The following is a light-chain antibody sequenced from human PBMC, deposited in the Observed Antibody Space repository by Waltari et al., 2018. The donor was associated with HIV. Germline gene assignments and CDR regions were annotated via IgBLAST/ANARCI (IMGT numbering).Light chain of an antibody. Sequence: NFMLTQPHSVSESPGKTVTISCTRSSGSIAGTSVQWYQQRPGGSPTTVIHEDNQRPSGVPDRFSGSIDSSSNSASLTISGLKTEDEADYYCQSYDSTSVVFGGGTKLTVL. CDR3: QSYDSTSVV. CDR1: SGSIAGTS. CDR2: EDN. V-gene: IGLV6-57*01. J-gene: IGLJ2*01.